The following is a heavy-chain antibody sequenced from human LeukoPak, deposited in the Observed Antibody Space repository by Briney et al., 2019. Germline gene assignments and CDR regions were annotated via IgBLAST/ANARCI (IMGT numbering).Heavy chain of an antibody. J-gene: IGHJ3*02. D-gene: IGHD2-8*01. CDR2: ISSSSSYM. CDR3: AKGGLIHAFDI. CDR1: GCTFNTYS. V-gene: IGHV3-21*01. Sequence: GPSLTLSCAASGCTFNTYSMNWVRQAPGKGLEWVSCISSSSSYMYYADSVRGRFTISRDNAKNSLYLQMNSLRAEDTAVYYCAKGGLIHAFDIWGQGAMVTVSS.